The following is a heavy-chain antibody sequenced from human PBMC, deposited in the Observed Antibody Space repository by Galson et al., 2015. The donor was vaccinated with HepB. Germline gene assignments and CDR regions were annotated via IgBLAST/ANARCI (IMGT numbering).Heavy chain of an antibody. V-gene: IGHV1-46*03. CDR1: GYTFTSYY. Sequence: SCKASGYTFTSYYMHWVRQAPGQGLEWMGIINPSGGSTSYAQKFQGRVTMTRDTSTSTVYMELSSLRSEDTAVYYCARDLGGYAFDIWGQGTMVTVSS. D-gene: IGHD3-16*01. CDR3: ARDLGGYAFDI. CDR2: INPSGGST. J-gene: IGHJ3*02.